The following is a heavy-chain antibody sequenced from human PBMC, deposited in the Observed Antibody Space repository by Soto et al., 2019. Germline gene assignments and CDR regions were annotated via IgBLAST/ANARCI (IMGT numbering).Heavy chain of an antibody. Sequence: GGSLRLSCTASGFTFSEYGIHWVRQAPGKGLEWVAVISYGGSHKYYAGSVKGRFTISRDDSKNTVYLQMNSLKTDDTTVYYCAKEMFPRTVLDSSSPWGDFWGRGSLVTVSS. CDR2: ISYGGSHK. V-gene: IGHV3-30*18. CDR1: GFTFSEYG. D-gene: IGHD2-15*01. J-gene: IGHJ4*02. CDR3: AKEMFPRTVLDSSSPWGDF.